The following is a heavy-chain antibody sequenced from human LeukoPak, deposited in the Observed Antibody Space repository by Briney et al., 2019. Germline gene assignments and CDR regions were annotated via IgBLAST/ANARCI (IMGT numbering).Heavy chain of an antibody. CDR3: ARDRVERWLQGDAFDI. CDR1: GYTFTSYG. J-gene: IGHJ3*02. Sequence: SVKVSCKASGYTFTSYGISWVRQAPGQGLEWMGGIIPMFGTANYAQKFQGRVTITADESTSTAYMELSSLRSEDTAVYYCARDRVERWLQGDAFDIWGQGTMVTVSS. V-gene: IGHV1-69*13. CDR2: IIPMFGTA. D-gene: IGHD5-24*01.